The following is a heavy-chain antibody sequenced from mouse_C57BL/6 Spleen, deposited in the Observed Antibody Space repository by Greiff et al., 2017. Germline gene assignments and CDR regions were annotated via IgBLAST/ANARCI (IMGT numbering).Heavy chain of an antibody. CDR3: ARHEGEGYYYGSSPAWFAY. J-gene: IGHJ3*01. CDR1: GYTFTEYT. D-gene: IGHD1-1*01. CDR2: FYPGSGSI. V-gene: IGHV1-62-2*01. Sequence: QVQLQQSGAELVKPGASVKLSCKASGYTFTEYTIHWVKQRSGQGLEWIGWFYPGSGSIKYNEKFKDKATLTADKSSSTVYMELSRLTSEDSAVYFCARHEGEGYYYGSSPAWFAYWGQGTLVTVSA.